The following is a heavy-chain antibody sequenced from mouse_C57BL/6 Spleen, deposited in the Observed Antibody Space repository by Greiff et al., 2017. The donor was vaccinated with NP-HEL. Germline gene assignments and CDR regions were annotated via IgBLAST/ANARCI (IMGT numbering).Heavy chain of an antibody. CDR3: ARLRGQGYAMDY. Sequence: QVQLKQSGPGLVAPSQCLSITCTVSGFSLTSYGVHWVRQPPGKGLEWLVVIWSDGSTTYNSALKSRLSISKDNSKSQVFLKMNRLQTDDTAMYYCARLRGQGYAMDYWGQGTSVTVSS. CDR2: IWSDGST. CDR1: GFSLTSYG. V-gene: IGHV2-6*03. J-gene: IGHJ4*01.